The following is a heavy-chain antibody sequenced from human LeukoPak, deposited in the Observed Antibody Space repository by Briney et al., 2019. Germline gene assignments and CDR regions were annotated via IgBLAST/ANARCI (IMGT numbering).Heavy chain of an antibody. Sequence: PSETLSLTCTVSGGSISSYYWSWIRQPPGKGLEWIGYIYYSGTTNYNPSLQSRVTLSIDTSKNRFSLKLSSVTAADTAVYYCARQYSASFPRNYFDYWGQGTLVTVSS. D-gene: IGHD1-26*01. CDR1: GGSISSYY. CDR2: IYYSGTT. CDR3: ARQYSASFPRNYFDY. V-gene: IGHV4-59*01. J-gene: IGHJ4*02.